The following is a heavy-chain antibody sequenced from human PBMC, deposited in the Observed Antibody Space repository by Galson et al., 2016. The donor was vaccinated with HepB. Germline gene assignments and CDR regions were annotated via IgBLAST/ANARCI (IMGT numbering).Heavy chain of an antibody. CDR3: ARRDSGWSLFDY. Sequence: QSGAEVKKPGESLKISCQGSGYTFTNHWIGWVRQMPGKGLEWMGIIYPGDSDTRYSPSFQGQVTISADKSTRTAYLQWSSLKASDTAMYYCARRDSGWSLFDYWGQRTLLTVSS. CDR2: IYPGDSDT. CDR1: GYTFTNHW. D-gene: IGHD6-19*01. V-gene: IGHV5-51*01. J-gene: IGHJ4*02.